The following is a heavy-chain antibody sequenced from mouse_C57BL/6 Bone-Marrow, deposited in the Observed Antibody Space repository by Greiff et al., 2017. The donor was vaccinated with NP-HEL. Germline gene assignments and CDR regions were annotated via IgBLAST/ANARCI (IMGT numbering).Heavy chain of an antibody. V-gene: IGHV1-81*01. J-gene: IGHJ1*03. CDR1: GYTFTSYG. CDR2: IYPRSGNT. CDR3: ARAHYYGSSPDV. D-gene: IGHD1-1*01. Sequence: VQLQQSGAELARPGASVKLSCKASGYTFTSYGISWVKQRTGQGLEWIGEIYPRSGNTYSNEKFKGKATLTADKSSSTAYLELRSLTSEDAAVYCCARAHYYGSSPDVWGTGTTVTVSS.